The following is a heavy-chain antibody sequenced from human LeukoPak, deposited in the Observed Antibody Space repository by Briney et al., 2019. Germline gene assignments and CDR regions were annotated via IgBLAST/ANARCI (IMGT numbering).Heavy chain of an antibody. J-gene: IGHJ4*02. D-gene: IGHD3-3*01. CDR3: ATQSPGVATDN. CDR1: DGSISDYY. Sequence: KPSETLSLTCTVSDGSISDYYWSWIRQPPGKGLEWIAYMYYTGSTDYNPSLRSRVTISIDTSKNQFSLKLRSVTAADTAVYYCATQSPGVATDNWGQGTLVTVSS. CDR2: MYYTGST. V-gene: IGHV4-59*01.